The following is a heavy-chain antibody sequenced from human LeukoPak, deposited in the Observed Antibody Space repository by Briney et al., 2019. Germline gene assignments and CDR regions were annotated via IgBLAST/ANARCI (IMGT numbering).Heavy chain of an antibody. V-gene: IGHV4-61*02. CDR3: ARDLPDSSGWFDY. Sequence: SQTLSLTCTVSGGSISSGSYYWSWIRQPAGKGLEWIGSIYTSGSTNYNPSLKSRVTISVDTSKNQFSLKLSSVTAADTAVYYCARDLPDSSGWFDYWGQGTLVTVSS. CDR1: GGSISSGSYY. J-gene: IGHJ4*02. D-gene: IGHD6-19*01. CDR2: IYTSGST.